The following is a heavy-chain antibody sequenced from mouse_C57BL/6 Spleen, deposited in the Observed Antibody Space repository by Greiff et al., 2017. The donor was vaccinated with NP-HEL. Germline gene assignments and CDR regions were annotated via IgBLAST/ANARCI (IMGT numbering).Heavy chain of an antibody. CDR3: ARDLGDY. D-gene: IGHD3-3*01. Sequence: EVKLVESGGDLVKPGGSLKLSCAASGFTFSSYGMSWVRQTPDKRLEWVATISSGGSYTYYPDSVKGRFTISRDNAKNTLYLQMSSLKSEDTAMYYCARDLGDYWGQGTTLTVSS. CDR2: ISSGGSYT. V-gene: IGHV5-6*02. CDR1: GFTFSSYG. J-gene: IGHJ2*01.